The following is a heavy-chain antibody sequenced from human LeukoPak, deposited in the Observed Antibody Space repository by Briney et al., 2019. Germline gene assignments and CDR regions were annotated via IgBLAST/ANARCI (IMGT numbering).Heavy chain of an antibody. CDR1: GFTFSSYA. Sequence: GGSLRLSCAASGFTFSSYAMYWVRQAPGKGLEWVSGIFGSGGSTHYADSVKGRFTISRDNSKNTVYLQMNSQRAEDTAVYYCAKTTTGYSSGRFPGWPVDYWGQGTLVTVSS. CDR3: AKTTTGYSSGRFPGWPVDY. J-gene: IGHJ4*02. V-gene: IGHV3-23*01. CDR2: IFGSGGST. D-gene: IGHD6-19*01.